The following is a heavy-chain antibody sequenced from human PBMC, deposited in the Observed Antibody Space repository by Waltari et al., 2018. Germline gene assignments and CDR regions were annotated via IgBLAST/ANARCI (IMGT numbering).Heavy chain of an antibody. CDR1: GFTFSYYS. J-gene: IGHJ3*02. CDR3: ARDRRPTLILGSGAFDI. CDR2: ITSDGTHT. V-gene: IGHV3-21*01. Sequence: EVQLVESGGGLVRPGGSLRLSCAASGFTFSYYSMHWVRQAPGKGPEWISFITSDGTHTTYADSVRGRFTISRDNAKNSLFLQINSLRADDTAVYYCARDRRPTLILGSGAFDIWGQGIKVNVSS. D-gene: IGHD3-22*01.